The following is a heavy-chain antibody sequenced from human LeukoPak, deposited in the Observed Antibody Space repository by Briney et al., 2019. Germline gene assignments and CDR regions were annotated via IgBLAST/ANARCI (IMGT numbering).Heavy chain of an antibody. J-gene: IGHJ4*02. D-gene: IGHD6-13*01. CDR3: AKQQRFFFDY. V-gene: IGHV3-30*18. CDR2: ISYDGSNK. CDR1: GFTFSSYS. Sequence: GGSLRLSCAASGFTFSSYSMHWVRQAPGKGLEWVAVISYDGSNKYYADSVKGRFTISRDNSKNTLYLQMNSLRAEDTAVYYCAKQQRFFFDYWGQGTLVTVSS.